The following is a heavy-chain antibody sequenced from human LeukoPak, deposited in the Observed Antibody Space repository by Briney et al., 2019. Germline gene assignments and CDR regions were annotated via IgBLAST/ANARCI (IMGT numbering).Heavy chain of an antibody. CDR1: GFTFSSYW. CDR2: INSDGSST. J-gene: IGHJ4*02. Sequence: SGGSLRLSCAASGFTFSSYWMHWVRQAPGKGLVWVSRINSDGSSTRYADSVKGRFTISRGNAKNTLYLQMNSLRAEDTAVYYCARARYTSGWETLDYWGQGTLVTVSS. V-gene: IGHV3-74*01. CDR3: ARARYTSGWETLDY. D-gene: IGHD6-19*01.